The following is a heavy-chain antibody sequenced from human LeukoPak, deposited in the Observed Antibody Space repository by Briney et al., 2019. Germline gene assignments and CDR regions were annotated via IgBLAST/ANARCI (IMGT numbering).Heavy chain of an antibody. J-gene: IGHJ4*02. V-gene: IGHV4-59*01. CDR3: ARGSMVNYFDSSGYYNY. D-gene: IGHD3-22*01. CDR1: GGSISSYY. CDR2: IYYSGSI. Sequence: KSSETLSLTCTVSGGSISSYYWSWIRQPPGKGLEWIGYIYYSGSIKYNPSLKSRVTISVDTSKNQFSLRLSSVTTADTAVYYCARGSMVNYFDSSGYYNYWGQGALVTVSS.